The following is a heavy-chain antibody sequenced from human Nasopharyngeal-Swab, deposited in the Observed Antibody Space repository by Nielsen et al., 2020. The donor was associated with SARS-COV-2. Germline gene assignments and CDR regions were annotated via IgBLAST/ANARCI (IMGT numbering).Heavy chain of an antibody. J-gene: IGHJ4*02. D-gene: IGHD4-17*01. Sequence: SLKISCAASGFTFDDYAMHWVRQAPGKGLEWVSGISWNSGSIGYADSAKGRFTISRDNAKNTPYLQMNSLRAEDTAVYYCAIISHDYGDFFDYWGQGTLVTVSS. CDR3: AIISHDYGDFFDY. CDR2: ISWNSGSI. V-gene: IGHV3-9*01. CDR1: GFTFDDYA.